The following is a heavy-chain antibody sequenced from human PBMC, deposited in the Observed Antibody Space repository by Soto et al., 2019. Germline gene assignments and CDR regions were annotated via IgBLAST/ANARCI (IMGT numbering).Heavy chain of an antibody. D-gene: IGHD1-20*01. CDR2: IIPIFGTA. CDR3: ASGIIKQLEAYYYGMDV. Sequence: QVQLVQSGAEVKKPGSSVKVSCKASGGTFSSYAISWVRQAPGQGLEWIGGIIPIFGTANYAQKFKVIVNIFGTTNYEEKLQGRVTIAADESTSTAYMELSSLRTGDTDVYYCASGIIKQLEAYYYGMDVWGQQTTITVSS. J-gene: IGHJ6*02. V-gene: IGHV1-69*01. CDR1: GGTFSSYA.